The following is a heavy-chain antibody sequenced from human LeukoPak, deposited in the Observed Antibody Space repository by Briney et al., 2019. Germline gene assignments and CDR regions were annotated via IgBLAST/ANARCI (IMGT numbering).Heavy chain of an antibody. CDR2: IFTSGST. J-gene: IGHJ2*01. CDR1: GGSISNYY. D-gene: IGHD2-21*02. CDR3: ARARRYCDGDCSSGVYWYFDL. V-gene: IGHV4-4*07. Sequence: SETLSLTCTVSGGSISNYYWSWIRQPAGKGLEWIGRIFTSGSTSYNPSLTSRVTMSVDTSKNQFSLTLTSVTAADTAVYYCARARRYCDGDCSSGVYWYFDLWGRGTLVTVSS.